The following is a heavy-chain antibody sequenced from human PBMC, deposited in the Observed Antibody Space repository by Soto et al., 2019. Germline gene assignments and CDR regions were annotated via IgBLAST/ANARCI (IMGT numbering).Heavy chain of an antibody. CDR2: ITSSGGST. D-gene: IGHD6-13*01. J-gene: IGHJ4*02. CDR1: GFTFTTYA. V-gene: IGHV3-23*01. Sequence: GGSLRLSCAASGFTFTTYAMIWVRQAPGKGLEWVSSITSSGGSTYYGDSVKGRFTISRDNSKNTLYPQMNSLRVDDTAVYYCAKGGSSWSYFDYWGQGMLVTVSS. CDR3: AKGGSSWSYFDY.